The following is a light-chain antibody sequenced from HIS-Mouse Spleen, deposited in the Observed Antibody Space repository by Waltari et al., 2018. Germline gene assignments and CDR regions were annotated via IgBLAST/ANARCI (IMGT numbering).Light chain of an antibody. CDR3: QAWDSSYSV. CDR2: QVS. Sequence: SYELTQPPSVSVSPGQTASITCPGDKLGDKYACWYQQKPGQSPVLVIYQVSKRPSGIPERFSGSNSGNTATLTISGTQAMDEADYYCQAWDSSYSVFGGGTKLTVL. CDR1: KLGDKY. J-gene: IGLJ2*01. V-gene: IGLV3-1*01.